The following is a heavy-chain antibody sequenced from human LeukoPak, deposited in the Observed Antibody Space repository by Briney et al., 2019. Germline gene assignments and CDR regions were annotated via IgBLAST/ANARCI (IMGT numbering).Heavy chain of an antibody. V-gene: IGHV5-51*01. CDR2: IYPGDSDT. CDR1: GYSFTSYW. D-gene: IGHD2-21*02. J-gene: IGHJ4*02. Sequence: GESLKISCKGSGYSFTSYWIGWVRQMPGKGLEWMGIIYPGDSDTRYSPSFQGQVTISADKSISTAYLQWSSLKASDTAMYYCARQLAYCGGDCFLPGYYFDYWGQGTLATVSS. CDR3: ARQLAYCGGDCFLPGYYFDY.